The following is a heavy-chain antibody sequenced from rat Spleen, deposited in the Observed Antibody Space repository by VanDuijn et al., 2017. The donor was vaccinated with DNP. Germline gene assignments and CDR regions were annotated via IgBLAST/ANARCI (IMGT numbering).Heavy chain of an antibody. Sequence: EVQLVESGGDLVQPGRSLKLSCVASGFTFSDHLMTWIRQVPGRGLEWVAIISHSDGITYYPDSVKGRFTISRDNSQSSLYLQMNSLKSEDTATYFCAREQHFYFDYWGQGVMVTVSS. D-gene: IGHD1-10*01. J-gene: IGHJ2*01. V-gene: IGHV5-31*01. CDR2: ISHSDGIT. CDR3: AREQHFYFDY. CDR1: GFTFSDHL.